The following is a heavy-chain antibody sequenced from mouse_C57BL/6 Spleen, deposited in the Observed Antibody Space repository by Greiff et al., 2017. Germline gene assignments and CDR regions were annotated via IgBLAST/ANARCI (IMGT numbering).Heavy chain of an antibody. CDR1: GYTFTSYW. CDR3: ARDGSSYYCAVDY. J-gene: IGHJ4*01. V-gene: IGHV1-61*01. CDR2: IYPSDSET. Sequence: VQLQQPGAELVRPGSSVKLSCKASGYTFTSYWMDWVKQRPGQGLEWIGNIYPSDSETHYNQKFKDKATVTVDKSSSTAYMQLSSLTSEDSAVYYCARDGSSYYCAVDYWGQGTSVTVSS. D-gene: IGHD1-1*01.